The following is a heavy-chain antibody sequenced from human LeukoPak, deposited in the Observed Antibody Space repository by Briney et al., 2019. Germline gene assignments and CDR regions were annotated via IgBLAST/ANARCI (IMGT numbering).Heavy chain of an antibody. Sequence: ASVKVSCKASGYTFTGYYMHWVRQAPGQGLEWMGWINPNSGGTNYAQKFQGRVTMTRDTSISTAYMELSRLRSDDTAVYYCARDKDDILTGCFDYWGQGTLVTVSS. V-gene: IGHV1-2*02. CDR2: INPNSGGT. D-gene: IGHD3-9*01. J-gene: IGHJ4*02. CDR1: GYTFTGYY. CDR3: ARDKDDILTGCFDY.